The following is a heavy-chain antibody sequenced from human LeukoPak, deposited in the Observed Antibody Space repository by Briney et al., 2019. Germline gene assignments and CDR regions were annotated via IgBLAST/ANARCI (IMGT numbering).Heavy chain of an antibody. CDR2: IIPIFGTA. CDR3: ASGNYYDSSGSQPKFDY. V-gene: IGHV1-69*13. Sequence: GASVKVSCKASGGTFSSYAISWVRQAPGQGLEWMGGIIPIFGTANYAQKFQGRVTITADESTSTAYMELSSLRSEDTAVYYCASGNYYDSSGSQPKFDYWGQGTLVTVSS. CDR1: GGTFSSYA. J-gene: IGHJ4*02. D-gene: IGHD3-22*01.